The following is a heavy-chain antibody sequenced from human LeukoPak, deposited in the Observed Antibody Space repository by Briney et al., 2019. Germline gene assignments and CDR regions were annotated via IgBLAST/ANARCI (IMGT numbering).Heavy chain of an antibody. D-gene: IGHD2-15*01. Sequence: PGGSLRLSCAASGFTFSSYWMTWVRQAPGKGLEWVANIKQDGSEEYYVDSVKGRFTISRDNAKNSLFLQMNSLRAEDTAVYYCAKESVGPGYWGQGTLVTVSS. CDR3: AKESVGPGY. CDR2: IKQDGSEE. J-gene: IGHJ4*02. V-gene: IGHV3-7*01. CDR1: GFTFSSYW.